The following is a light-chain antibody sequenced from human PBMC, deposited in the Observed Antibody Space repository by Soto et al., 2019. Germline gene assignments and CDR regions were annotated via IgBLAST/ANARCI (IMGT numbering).Light chain of an antibody. CDR2: WAS. CDR1: QSVLYSSYNKGY. CDR3: QQYYSTLIT. Sequence: DIALTQSPDSLALSLGERATMNCKSSQSVLYSSYNKGYLAWYQVKPGRPPKLLFSWASTRESGVPDRFSGSGAGTDFTLTISSLQAEDVAVYYCQQYYSTLITFGQGTRLEIK. V-gene: IGKV4-1*01. J-gene: IGKJ5*01.